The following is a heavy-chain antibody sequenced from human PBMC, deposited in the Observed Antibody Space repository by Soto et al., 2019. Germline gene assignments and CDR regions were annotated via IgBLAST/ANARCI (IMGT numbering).Heavy chain of an antibody. D-gene: IGHD3-16*01. CDR1: GFTFSDSW. CDR3: ASLGRHG. Sequence: GGSLRLSCAASGFTFSDSWMDWARQVPGKGPEWVANINQDGSGKNYVDSVKGRFTISRDNAKNSLYLQMNSRRAEDTAVYYCASLGRHGWGQGTTVTVSS. V-gene: IGHV3-7*01. CDR2: INQDGSGK. J-gene: IGHJ6*02.